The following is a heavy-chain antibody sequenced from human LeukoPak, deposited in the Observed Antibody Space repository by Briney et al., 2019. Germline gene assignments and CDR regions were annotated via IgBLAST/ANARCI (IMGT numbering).Heavy chain of an antibody. CDR1: GFTFSSYG. J-gene: IGHJ6*03. D-gene: IGHD4-11*01. CDR2: IRYDGSNK. CDR3: AMTTLYYYYMDV. Sequence: GGSLRLSCAASGFTFSSYGMHWVRQAPGKGLEWVAFIRYDGSNKYYADSVKGRFTISRDNSKNTLYLQMNSLRAEDTAVYYCAMTTLYYYYMDVWGKGTTVTVSS. V-gene: IGHV3-30*02.